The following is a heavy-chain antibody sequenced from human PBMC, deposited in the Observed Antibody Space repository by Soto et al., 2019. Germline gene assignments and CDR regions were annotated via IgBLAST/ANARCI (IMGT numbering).Heavy chain of an antibody. CDR3: ARGELPRAFEI. V-gene: IGHV1-18*01. D-gene: IGHD1-26*01. CDR2: ISAYNGNT. CDR1: GYTFTSYG. J-gene: IGHJ3*02. Sequence: ASVKVSCKASGYTFTSYGISWVRQAPGQGVEWMGWISAYNGNTNYAQKLQGRVTMTTDTYTSTAYMELRRLRSGAEAVDYCARGELPRAFEIWGQGTMVTVSS.